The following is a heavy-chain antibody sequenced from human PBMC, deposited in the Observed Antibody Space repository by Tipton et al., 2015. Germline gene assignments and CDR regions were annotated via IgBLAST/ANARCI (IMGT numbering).Heavy chain of an antibody. CDR3: ARDFTPYQYYGLDV. J-gene: IGHJ6*02. V-gene: IGHV4-38-2*02. Sequence: TLSLTCDVSGYSISSGYYWGWIRQPPGKGLEWIGNIYYSGSTYYNPSLKSRVIISIDTSKNQFSLKLSSVTAADTAVYYCARDFTPYQYYGLDVWGQGTTVTVSS. CDR2: IYYSGST. D-gene: IGHD2-15*01. CDR1: GYSISSGYY.